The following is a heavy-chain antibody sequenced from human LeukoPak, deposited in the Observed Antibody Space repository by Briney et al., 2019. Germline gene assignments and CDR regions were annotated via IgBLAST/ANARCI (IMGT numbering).Heavy chain of an antibody. J-gene: IGHJ4*02. CDR3: AKDGIVGAPVDY. Sequence: GGSLRLSCAASGFTFSSYSMNWVRQAPGKGLEWVSSISSSSSYIYYADSVKGRFTISRDNSKNTLYLQMNSLRAEDTAVYYCAKDGIVGAPVDYWGQGTLVTVSS. V-gene: IGHV3-21*01. D-gene: IGHD1-26*01. CDR1: GFTFSSYS. CDR2: ISSSSSYI.